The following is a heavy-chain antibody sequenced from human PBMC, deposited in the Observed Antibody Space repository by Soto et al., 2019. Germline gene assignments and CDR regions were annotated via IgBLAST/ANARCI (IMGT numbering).Heavy chain of an antibody. CDR3: AREHSSSYYFDY. D-gene: IGHD6-6*01. J-gene: IGHJ4*02. Sequence: SESLALPCAVSGCSISSYYWSWIRQPPGKGLEWIGYIYYSGSTNYNPSLKSRVTISVDTSKNQFSLKLSSVTAADTAVYYCAREHSSSYYFDYWGQGTLVTVSS. CDR1: GCSISSYY. CDR2: IYYSGST. V-gene: IGHV4-59*01.